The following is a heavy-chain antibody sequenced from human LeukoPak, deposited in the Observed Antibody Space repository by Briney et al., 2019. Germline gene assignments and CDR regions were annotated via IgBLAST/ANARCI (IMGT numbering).Heavy chain of an antibody. Sequence: SQTLSLTCTVSGGSISSGGYYWRWIRQHPGKGLEWIGYIYYSGSTYYNPSLKSRVTISVDTSKNQCSPKLSSVTAADTAVYYCARGGKSRVNGYWGQGTLVTVSS. CDR2: IYYSGST. J-gene: IGHJ4*02. D-gene: IGHD2-8*01. V-gene: IGHV4-31*03. CDR1: GGSISSGGYY. CDR3: ARGGKSRVNGY.